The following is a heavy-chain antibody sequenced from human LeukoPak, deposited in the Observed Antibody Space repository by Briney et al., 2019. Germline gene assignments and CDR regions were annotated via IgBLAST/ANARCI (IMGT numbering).Heavy chain of an antibody. J-gene: IGHJ4*02. Sequence: GGSLRLSCAASGFTFSSYSMNWVRQAPGKGLEWVSSISSSSSHIYYADSVKGRFTISRDNAKNSLYLQMNSLRAEDTAVYYCARGSLTGYYGPFDYWGQGTLVTVSS. D-gene: IGHD3-9*01. CDR1: GFTFSSYS. CDR2: ISSSSSHI. V-gene: IGHV3-21*01. CDR3: ARGSLTGYYGPFDY.